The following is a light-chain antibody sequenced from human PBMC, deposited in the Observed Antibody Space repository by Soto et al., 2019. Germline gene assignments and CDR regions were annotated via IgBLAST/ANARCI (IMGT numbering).Light chain of an antibody. CDR2: GAS. Sequence: EIVLTQSPGTLSLCPGDRATLSCRASQTVSNNYLAWCQQKPGQAPRVIMYGASRRATGIPDRFSGGGSGTDFTLTISRLEPEDFAVYFCQQYAGPPTTFGQGTRLENK. V-gene: IGKV3-20*01. CDR3: QQYAGPPTT. J-gene: IGKJ5*01. CDR1: QTVSNNY.